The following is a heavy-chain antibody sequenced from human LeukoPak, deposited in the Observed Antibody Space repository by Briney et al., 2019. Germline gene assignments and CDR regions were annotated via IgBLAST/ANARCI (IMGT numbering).Heavy chain of an antibody. CDR2: INSDGSST. V-gene: IGHV3-74*01. J-gene: IGHJ4*02. CDR1: GLTFSSYW. CDR3: ARGPPLPMIADC. D-gene: IGHD3-22*01. Sequence: GGSLRLSCGASGLTFSSYWMHWVRQAPGKGLVWVARINSDGSSTGYADSGKGRFTISRDNAKNTLYLQMNSLRAEDTAVYYCARGPPLPMIADCWGQGTLVIVSS.